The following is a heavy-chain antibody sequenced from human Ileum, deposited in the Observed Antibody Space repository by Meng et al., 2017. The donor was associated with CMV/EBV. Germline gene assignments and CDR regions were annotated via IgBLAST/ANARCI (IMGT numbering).Heavy chain of an antibody. D-gene: IGHD6-13*01. CDR1: GFTFSNDA. V-gene: IGHV3-23*01. CDR2: ISGGGRGI. Sequence: CAASGFTFSNDAMSWVRQARGRGLEWVSVISGGGRGIYYSDSVKGRFTVSRDKSINTLYLQMHSLRADDTAVYYCAKDALAAAGYIDSWGQGTLVTVSS. CDR3: AKDALAAAGYIDS. J-gene: IGHJ5*01.